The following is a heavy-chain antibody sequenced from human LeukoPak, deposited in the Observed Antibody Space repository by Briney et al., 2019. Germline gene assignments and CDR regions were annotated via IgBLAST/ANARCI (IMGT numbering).Heavy chain of an antibody. Sequence: GGPLRLSCAASGLTLSSYWMHLIRRAPGRGRVCVSRIKSDGRENYADSVRDRFTTYSDNANKKVSLQMDSLRAEDTGVYYCARAPSESGGYYPEYFRHWGQGTPVIVSS. J-gene: IGHJ1*01. CDR3: ARAPSESGGYYPEYFRH. V-gene: IGHV3-74*01. CDR1: GLTLSSYW. D-gene: IGHD3-22*01. CDR2: IKSDGRE.